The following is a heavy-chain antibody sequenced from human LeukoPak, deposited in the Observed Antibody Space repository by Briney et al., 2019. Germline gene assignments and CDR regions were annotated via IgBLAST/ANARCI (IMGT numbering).Heavy chain of an antibody. CDR1: GRSISSSSDY. Sequence: PSDTLSLTCTLSGRSISSSSDYWRWIRQPPGKVLEWIGIICYSRSTYYNPSLKSRLTISVDTSKNQFSLKLSSVTATDTAVYYCPRRGYCSSTSCYEYWFDPWGQGTLVTVSS. V-gene: IGHV4-39*01. CDR2: ICYSRST. D-gene: IGHD2-2*01. J-gene: IGHJ5*02. CDR3: PRRGYCSSTSCYEYWFDP.